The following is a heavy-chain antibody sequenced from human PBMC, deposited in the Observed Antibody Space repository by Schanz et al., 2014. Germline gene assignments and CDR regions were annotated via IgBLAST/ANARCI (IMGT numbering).Heavy chain of an antibody. J-gene: IGHJ4*02. CDR1: GFTFSNYG. V-gene: IGHV3-48*02. Sequence: EVQLVESGGGVVQPGRSLRLSCEASGFTFSNYGMHWVRQAPGKGLEWVSYISRSSSTIYYTDSVKGRFTISRDNAKNSVFLQMNGLRDEDTAVYYCATETYSSSWCFDYWGQGTLVTVSS. CDR3: ATETYSSSWCFDY. CDR2: ISRSSSTI. D-gene: IGHD6-13*01.